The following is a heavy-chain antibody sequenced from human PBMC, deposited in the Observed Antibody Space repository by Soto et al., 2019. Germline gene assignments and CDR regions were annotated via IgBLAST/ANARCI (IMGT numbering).Heavy chain of an antibody. CDR2: VYHSGRT. J-gene: IGHJ4*02. CDR1: GYSITTGYY. Sequence: PSETLSLTCAFSGYSITTGYYWGWVRRPPGKGLEWIGSVYHSGRTSYNPSLESRVTISVDTSKNQFSLRLSSVTAADTAVYYCARGVNYYDSSGFYPTQCWGQRIPVRVSS. CDR3: ARGVNYYDSSGFYPTQC. V-gene: IGHV4-38-2*01. D-gene: IGHD3-22*01.